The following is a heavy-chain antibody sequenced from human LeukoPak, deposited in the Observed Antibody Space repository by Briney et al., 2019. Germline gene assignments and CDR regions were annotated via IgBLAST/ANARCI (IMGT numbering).Heavy chain of an antibody. CDR2: INPNSGGT. J-gene: IGHJ4*02. V-gene: IGHV1-2*06. CDR1: GYTFTGYY. CDR3: ATDAYYYDSSGYSTSVHYFDY. Sequence: ASVKVSCKASGYTFTGYYMHWVRQAPGQGLEWMGRINPNSGGTNYAQKFQGRVTMTRDTSISTAYMELSRLRSDDTAVYYCATDAYYYDSSGYSTSVHYFDYWGQRTLVTVSS. D-gene: IGHD3-22*01.